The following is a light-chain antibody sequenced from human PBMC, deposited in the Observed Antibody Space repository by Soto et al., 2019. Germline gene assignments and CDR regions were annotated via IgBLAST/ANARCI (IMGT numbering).Light chain of an antibody. CDR2: DVT. CDR1: SSDVGGYIY. Sequence: QSALTQSASVSGPPGQSITISCTGTSSDVGGYIYVPWYQQHPGKAPKLMIYDVTSRPSGVSYRFSGSKSGNTASLTISGLQAEDEADYYCSSYTTSSSYVFGTGTKVTVL. J-gene: IGLJ1*01. CDR3: SSYTTSSSYV. V-gene: IGLV2-14*01.